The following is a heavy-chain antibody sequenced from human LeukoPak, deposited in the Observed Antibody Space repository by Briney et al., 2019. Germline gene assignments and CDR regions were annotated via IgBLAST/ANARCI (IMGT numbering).Heavy chain of an antibody. Sequence: ASVKVSCKASGYTFTSYAMHWVRQAPGQRLEWMGWINAGNGNTKYSQKFQGRVTITRDTSASTAYMELSSLRSEDTAVYYCARELLSKAKVGPWGQGTLVTVSS. J-gene: IGHJ5*02. CDR3: ARELLSKAKVGP. D-gene: IGHD5/OR15-5a*01. V-gene: IGHV1-3*01. CDR2: INAGNGNT. CDR1: GYTFTSYA.